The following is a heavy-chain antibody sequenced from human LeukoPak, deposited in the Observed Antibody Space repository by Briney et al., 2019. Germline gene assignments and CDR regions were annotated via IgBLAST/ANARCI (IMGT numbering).Heavy chain of an antibody. V-gene: IGHV1-2*02. J-gene: IGHJ4*02. Sequence: ASVKVSCKASGYTFTGHYMHWVPQAPGQGLEWMGWINPNSGGTNYAQKFQGRVTMTRDTSISTAYMELSRLRSDDTAVYYCARGDFWSGYLRPFDYWGQGTLVTVSS. D-gene: IGHD3-3*01. CDR3: ARGDFWSGYLRPFDY. CDR1: GYTFTGHY. CDR2: INPNSGGT.